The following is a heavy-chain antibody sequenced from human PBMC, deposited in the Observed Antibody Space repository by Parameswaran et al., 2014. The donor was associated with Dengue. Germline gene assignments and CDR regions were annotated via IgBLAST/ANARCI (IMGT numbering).Heavy chain of an antibody. CDR2: INEDSSYI. CDR3: ARGFDTLTGFTFDS. J-gene: IGHJ4*02. D-gene: IGHD3-9*01. Sequence: VRQAPGKGLEWVSSINEDSSYIYYADSVRGRFTISRDNSKNTLYLQVGSLRTEDTAMYYCARGFDTLTGFTFDSWGQGTLVTVSS. V-gene: IGHV3-21*01.